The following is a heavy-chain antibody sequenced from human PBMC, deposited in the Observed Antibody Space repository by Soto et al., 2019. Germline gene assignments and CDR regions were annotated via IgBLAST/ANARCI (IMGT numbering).Heavy chain of an antibody. CDR1: GFTFSSYW. CDR2: INSDGSST. D-gene: IGHD2-15*01. J-gene: IGHJ4*02. V-gene: IGHV3-74*01. Sequence: PGGSLRLSCAASGFTFSSYWMHWVRQAPGKGLVWVPRINSDGSSTSYADSVKGRFTISRDNAKNTLYLQMNSLRAEDTAVYYCARVYCSGGTCSLDYWGQGTLVTVSS. CDR3: ARVYCSGGTCSLDY.